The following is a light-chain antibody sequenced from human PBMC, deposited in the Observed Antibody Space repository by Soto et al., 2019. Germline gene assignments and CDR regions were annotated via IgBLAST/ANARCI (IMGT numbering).Light chain of an antibody. V-gene: IGKV3-11*01. Sequence: EIVLTQSPATLSLSPGERVTLSCRASQSISSILAWYQQRPGQAPRLLIYEASTTATGIPARFSGGGSGTDFPLTSSSLEPEDFAVYYYQQRSKWPWTFGQGTKVQVK. CDR1: QSISSI. CDR2: EAS. J-gene: IGKJ1*01. CDR3: QQRSKWPWT.